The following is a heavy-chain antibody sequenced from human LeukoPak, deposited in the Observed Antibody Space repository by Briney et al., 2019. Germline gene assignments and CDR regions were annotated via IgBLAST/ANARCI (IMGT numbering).Heavy chain of an antibody. Sequence: PGGSLRLSCAASGFTFDDYAMHWVRQAPGKGLEWVSGISWNSGSIGYADSVKGRFTISRDNTDNVVYLQMNSLRAEDTAVYYCARVAVSGPTGWFDPWGQGTLVTVSS. CDR2: ISWNSGSI. CDR3: ARVAVSGPTGWFDP. J-gene: IGHJ5*02. V-gene: IGHV3-9*01. D-gene: IGHD6-19*01. CDR1: GFTFDDYA.